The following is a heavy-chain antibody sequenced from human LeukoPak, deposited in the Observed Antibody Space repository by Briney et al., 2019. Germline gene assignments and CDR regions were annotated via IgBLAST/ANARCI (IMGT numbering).Heavy chain of an antibody. V-gene: IGHV3-23*01. Sequence: GGSLRLSCAASGFTFSRYAMSWVRQAPGEGLEWVSTISAGGDNTYYADSVKGRFTISRDNSKNTLYVQMNSLRAEDTAVYFCAKLVVVASTPFDFWGQGTLVTVSS. CDR1: GFTFSRYA. J-gene: IGHJ4*02. D-gene: IGHD2-15*01. CDR3: AKLVVVASTPFDF. CDR2: ISAGGDNT.